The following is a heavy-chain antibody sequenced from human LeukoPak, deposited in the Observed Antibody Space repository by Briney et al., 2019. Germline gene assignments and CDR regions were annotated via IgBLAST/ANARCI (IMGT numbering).Heavy chain of an antibody. D-gene: IGHD2-21*02. CDR3: ARASAVTAIPYYFDY. J-gene: IGHJ4*02. V-gene: IGHV4-30-2*01. CDR2: IYHSGST. Sequence: SQTLSLTCAVSGGSISSGGYSWSWIRQPPGKGLEWIGYIYHSGSTYYNPSLKSRVTISVDTSKNQFSLKLSSVTAADTAVYYCARASAVTAIPYYFDYWGQGTLVTVSS. CDR1: GGSISSGGYS.